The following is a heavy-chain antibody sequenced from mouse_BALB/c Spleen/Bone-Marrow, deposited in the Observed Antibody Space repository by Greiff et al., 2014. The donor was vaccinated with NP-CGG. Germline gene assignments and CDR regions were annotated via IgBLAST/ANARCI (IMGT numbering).Heavy chain of an antibody. Sequence: VQLQESGAELVRPGASVTLSCKASGYKFTDYEMHWVKQTPVHGLEWIGSIDPETGGTAYNQNFKGKATLTADRSSTTAYMELRSLSSENSDVYYCTREGIYLGYDGAMDYWGQGTSVTVSS. J-gene: IGHJ4*01. CDR2: IDPETGGT. V-gene: IGHV1-15*01. CDR1: GYKFTDYE. CDR3: TREGIYLGYDGAMDY. D-gene: IGHD2-2*01.